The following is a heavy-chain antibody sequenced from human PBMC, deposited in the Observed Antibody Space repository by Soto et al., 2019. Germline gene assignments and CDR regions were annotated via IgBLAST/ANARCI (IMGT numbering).Heavy chain of an antibody. D-gene: IGHD3-10*01. CDR2: IYYSGDT. CDR1: GGSISSSSYY. Sequence: PSETLSLTCTVSGGSISSSSYYWGWISQPPGKGLEWIGTIYYSGDTYYNPSLKSRVTISVDTSKNQFSLKLNSVTGADTAVYFCARGDRANYYYYYMDVWGKGTTVTVSS. CDR3: ARGDRANYYYYYMDV. V-gene: IGHV4-39*01. J-gene: IGHJ6*03.